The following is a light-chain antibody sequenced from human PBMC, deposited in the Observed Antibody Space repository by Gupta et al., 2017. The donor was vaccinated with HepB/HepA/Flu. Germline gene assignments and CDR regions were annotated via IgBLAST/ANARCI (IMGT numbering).Light chain of an antibody. CDR2: DVS. Sequence: QSALTQPRSVSGSPGQSVTISCTGTSSDVGGYNYVSWYQQHPGKAPKLMIYDVSKRPSGVPDRCSGSKSGNTASLTISGLQAEDEADYDCCSYAGSYTFSVFGGGTKLTVL. J-gene: IGLJ2*01. CDR3: CSYAGSYTFSV. CDR1: SSDVGGYNY. V-gene: IGLV2-11*01.